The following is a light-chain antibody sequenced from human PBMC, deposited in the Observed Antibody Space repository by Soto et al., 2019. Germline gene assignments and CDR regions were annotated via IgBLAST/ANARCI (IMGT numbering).Light chain of an antibody. CDR1: QSVSSNY. CDR3: QQYNSYSTFGPAT. CDR2: GAS. J-gene: IGKJ1*01. Sequence: EIVLTQSPATLSLSPGERATLSCRASQSVSSNYLACSQQNPGQAPRLLISGASSRATGIPDRFSGSGSGTDFTLTITSLQPDDFATSYCQQYNSYSTFGPATFGQGTKVDI. V-gene: IGKV3-20*01.